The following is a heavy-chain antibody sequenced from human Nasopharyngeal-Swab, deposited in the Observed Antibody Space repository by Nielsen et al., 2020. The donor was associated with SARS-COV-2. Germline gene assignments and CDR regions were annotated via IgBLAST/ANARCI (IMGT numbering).Heavy chain of an antibody. CDR3: ARDNYNQYSSGWKDY. D-gene: IGHD6-19*01. CDR1: GGSISGYS. Sequence: SETLSLTCTVSGGSISGYSWSWIRQPAGKGLEWIGRIYASGSTNYNPSLKSRVTMSVDTSKNQFSPKLSSVTAADTAVYYCARDNYNQYSSGWKDYWGQGTLVTVSS. CDR2: IYASGST. J-gene: IGHJ4*02. V-gene: IGHV4-4*07.